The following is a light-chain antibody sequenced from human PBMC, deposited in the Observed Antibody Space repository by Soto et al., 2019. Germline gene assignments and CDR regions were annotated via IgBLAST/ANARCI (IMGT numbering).Light chain of an antibody. CDR3: QQCDSLPLT. J-gene: IGKJ5*01. V-gene: IGKV1-33*01. CDR1: QDISNY. Sequence: DFQLTQLPPSLSLSVGDRVTSTCQASQDISNYLHWYQQKPGKAPQLLIFDVSNLPTGFPSRFSGGGSGTDFALTISSLEPEDIATYYCQQCDSLPLTFGRGTRLDIK. CDR2: DVS.